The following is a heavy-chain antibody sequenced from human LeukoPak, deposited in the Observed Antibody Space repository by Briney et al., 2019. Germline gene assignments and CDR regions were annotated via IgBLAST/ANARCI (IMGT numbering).Heavy chain of an antibody. V-gene: IGHV3-74*01. D-gene: IGHD2-21*02. CDR3: ARHYCGGDCYVDY. J-gene: IGHJ4*02. Sequence: GGSLRLSCEASGFTFSTSWMYWVRQAPGKGLEWVSRINGDGSDPSYADFVKGRFTISRDNAKSTLYLEMKNLRAEDTAVYYCARHYCGGDCYVDYWGQGTLVTVSS. CDR1: GFTFSTSW. CDR2: INGDGSDP.